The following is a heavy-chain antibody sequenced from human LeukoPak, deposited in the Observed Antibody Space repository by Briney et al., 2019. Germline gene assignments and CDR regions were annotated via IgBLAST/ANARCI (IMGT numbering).Heavy chain of an antibody. CDR1: GFTVSSSY. V-gene: IGHV3-66*02. D-gene: IGHD5-18*01. CDR2: IYSGGST. Sequence: GGSLRLSCAASGFTVSSSYMSWVRQAPGKGLEWVSLIYSGGSTYYADSVKGRFTISRDNSKNTLYLQMTSLRPEDTAVYYCARGYNYGFDHWGQGTLVTVSS. J-gene: IGHJ4*02. CDR3: ARGYNYGFDH.